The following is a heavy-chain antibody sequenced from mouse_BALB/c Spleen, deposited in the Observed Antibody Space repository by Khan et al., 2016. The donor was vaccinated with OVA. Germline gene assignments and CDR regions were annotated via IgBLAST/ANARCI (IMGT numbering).Heavy chain of an antibody. CDR1: GYTFTDYV. CDR2: IYPGSGTT. J-gene: IGHJ3*01. V-gene: IGHV1-77*01. CDR3: AKNYASWFAY. Sequence: QVQLKQSGPELVKPGASVKMSCKASGYTFTDYVINWVKQRTGQGLEWIGEIYPGSGTTYYNEKVKGKATLTADKSSNTAYMQISSQTSEDSAVYFCAKNYASWFAYWGQGTLVTVSA.